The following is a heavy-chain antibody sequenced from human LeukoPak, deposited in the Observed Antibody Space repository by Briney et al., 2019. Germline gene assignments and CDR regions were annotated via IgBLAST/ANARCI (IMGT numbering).Heavy chain of an antibody. D-gene: IGHD6-19*01. CDR1: GFTFDDYA. CDR2: ISWNSGSI. V-gene: IGHV3-9*01. CDR3: ARVIIAVAGTGWFDP. Sequence: GGSLRLSCAASGFTFDDYAMHWVRQAPGKGLEWVSGISWNSGSIGYADSVKGRFTISRDNAKNSLYLQMNSLRAEDTAVYYCARVIIAVAGTGWFDPWGQGTLVTVSS. J-gene: IGHJ5*02.